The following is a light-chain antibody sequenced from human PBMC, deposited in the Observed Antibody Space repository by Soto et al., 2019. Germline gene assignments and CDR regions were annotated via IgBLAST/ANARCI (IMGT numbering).Light chain of an antibody. CDR2: ETN. Sequence: QSVLTQPPSASGTPGQRVTISCSGSSSNIGSNNVNWYQQVPGTAPKLLIYETNERPSGVPDRFSGSKSGTSASLAISGLQSEDEADYYCSSYITTSTRVFGTGTKLTVL. CDR1: SSNIGSNN. J-gene: IGLJ1*01. V-gene: IGLV1-44*01. CDR3: SSYITTSTRV.